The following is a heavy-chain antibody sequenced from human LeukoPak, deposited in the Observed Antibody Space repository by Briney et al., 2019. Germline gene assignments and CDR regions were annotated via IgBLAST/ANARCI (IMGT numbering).Heavy chain of an antibody. D-gene: IGHD1-26*01. Sequence: ASVKVSCKASGYTFTSYAISWVRQAPGQGPEWMGWISGYNGNTNYPQRLQGRVTMTTDTSTSIAYMELRSLRSDDTAVYYCARDAPYSGSYLDPWGQGTLVTVSS. V-gene: IGHV1-18*01. CDR2: ISGYNGNT. CDR1: GYTFTSYA. CDR3: ARDAPYSGSYLDP. J-gene: IGHJ5*02.